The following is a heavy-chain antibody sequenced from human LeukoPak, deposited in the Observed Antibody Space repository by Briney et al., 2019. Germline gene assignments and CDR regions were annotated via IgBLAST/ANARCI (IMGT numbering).Heavy chain of an antibody. CDR3: ARDLPAPDYYYYMDV. CDR1: GFTFSSYE. D-gene: IGHD2-2*01. V-gene: IGHV3-48*03. CDR2: ISRTGSTI. Sequence: GGSLSLSCAASGFTFSSYEMNWARPTPGKGLERISYISRTGSTINYADSVKGRFTISRDNAKNSLYLQMNSLRAEDTAVYYCARDLPAPDYYYYMDVWGKGTTVTISS. J-gene: IGHJ6*03.